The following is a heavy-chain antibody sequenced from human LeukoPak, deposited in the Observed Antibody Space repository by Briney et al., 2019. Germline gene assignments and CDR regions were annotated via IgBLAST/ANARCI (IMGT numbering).Heavy chain of an antibody. CDR3: ANSIGGSGSYYAFEH. CDR2: ISSSSGTI. J-gene: IGHJ4*02. V-gene: IGHV3-48*01. CDR1: GFTFSSYS. D-gene: IGHD3-10*01. Sequence: GGSLTLSCAASGFTFSSYSMNWVRQAPAKELDWVSYISSSSGTIYYADSVKGRFTISRDNAKNSLYLQMNSPRAEDTAMYYCANSIGGSGSYYAFEHWGQGTLVTVSS.